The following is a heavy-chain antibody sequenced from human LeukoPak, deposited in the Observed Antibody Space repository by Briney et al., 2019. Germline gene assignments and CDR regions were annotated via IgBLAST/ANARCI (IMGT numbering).Heavy chain of an antibody. Sequence: GGSLRLSCAASGFTFSSYSMNWVRQAPGKGPEWVSSISSSSSYIYYPDSVQGRFTISRDNAKNSLYLQMNSLRAEDTAVYYCAREGYSGYSFDYWGQGTLVTVSS. CDR2: ISSSSSYI. D-gene: IGHD5-12*01. V-gene: IGHV3-21*01. J-gene: IGHJ4*02. CDR1: GFTFSSYS. CDR3: AREGYSGYSFDY.